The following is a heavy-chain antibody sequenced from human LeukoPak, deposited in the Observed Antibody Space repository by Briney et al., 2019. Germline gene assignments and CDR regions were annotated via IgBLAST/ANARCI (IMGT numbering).Heavy chain of an antibody. D-gene: IGHD3-10*01. CDR1: GGSFSGYY. Sequence: SETLSLTCAVYGGSFSGYYWSWIRQPPGKGLEWIGEINHSGSTNYNPSLKSRVTISVDTSKNQFSLKLSSVTAADTAIYYCARGGHYGSGNDFRFDPWGQGTLVTVSS. CDR2: INHSGST. V-gene: IGHV4-34*01. J-gene: IGHJ5*02. CDR3: ARGGHYGSGNDFRFDP.